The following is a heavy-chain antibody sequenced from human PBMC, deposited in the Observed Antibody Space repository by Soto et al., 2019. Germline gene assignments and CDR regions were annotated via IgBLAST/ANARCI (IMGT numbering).Heavy chain of an antibody. CDR1: GYTFTSYG. J-gene: IGHJ4*02. V-gene: IGHV1-18*01. D-gene: IGHD6-13*01. Sequence: RASVKVSCKASGYTFTSYGISWVRQAPGQGLEWMGWISAYNGNTNYAQKLRGRVTMTTDTSTSTAYMELRSLRSDDTAVYYCARDRLLLAAAGLFDYWGQGTLVTVSS. CDR2: ISAYNGNT. CDR3: ARDRLLLAAAGLFDY.